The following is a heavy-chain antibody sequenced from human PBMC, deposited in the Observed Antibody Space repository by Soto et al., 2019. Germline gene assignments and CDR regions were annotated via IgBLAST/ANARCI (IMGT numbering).Heavy chain of an antibody. D-gene: IGHD1-26*01. CDR1: GGSTMISSYY. CDR3: ARLTIVVATPYHFDY. V-gene: IGHV4-39*01. CDR2: MYYSGST. J-gene: IGHJ4*02. Sequence: QLQLQERGPRLMMPSETLSLTCDVSGGSTMISSYYCAWIRQPPGKGLEWIGSMYYSGSTYYNPSLKSRVTMSVDTSMNQFSLRLNSVTAADTAVYYCARLTIVVATPYHFDYWGQGILVTVSS.